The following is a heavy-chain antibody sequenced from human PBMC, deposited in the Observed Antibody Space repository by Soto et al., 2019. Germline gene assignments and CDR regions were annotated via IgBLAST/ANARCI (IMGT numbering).Heavy chain of an antibody. CDR2: ISYDGSNK. Sequence: GGSLRLSCAASGFTFSSYGMHWVRQAPGKGLEWVAVISYDGSNKYYADSVKGRFTISRDNSKNTLYLQMNSLRAEDTAVYYCAKDSPLDAFDIWGQGTMVTVSS. J-gene: IGHJ3*02. CDR1: GFTFSSYG. V-gene: IGHV3-30*18. CDR3: AKDSPLDAFDI.